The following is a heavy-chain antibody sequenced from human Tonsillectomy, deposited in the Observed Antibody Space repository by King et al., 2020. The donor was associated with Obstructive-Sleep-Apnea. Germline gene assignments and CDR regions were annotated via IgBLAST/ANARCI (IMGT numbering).Heavy chain of an antibody. CDR1: GFTFSSYW. CDR3: ARDRCYDLLTDHHSDDLDV. V-gene: IGHV3-7*03. J-gene: IGHJ3*01. CDR2: RKQDGSEK. D-gene: IGHD3-9*01. Sequence: VQLVESGGGLVQPGGSLRLCCAASGFTFSSYWMSWVRQAPGGGLEWVANRKQDGSEKNYVDSVKCRFTISRDTAKNSLCLQMNSLRAEDTAVYYCARDRCYDLLTDHHSDDLDVWVQGTMVTVSS.